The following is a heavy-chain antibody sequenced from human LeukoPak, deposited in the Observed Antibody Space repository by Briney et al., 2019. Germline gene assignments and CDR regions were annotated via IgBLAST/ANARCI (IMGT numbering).Heavy chain of an antibody. Sequence: GGSLRLSCAASGFTVNNNYMNWVRQAPGKGLEWVSGIYGDGSTYYADSVKGRFTISRDSSKNTLYLQMNSLRAENTAVYYCAIGSYCSGGSCYPLFDYWGRGTLVTVSS. J-gene: IGHJ4*02. CDR1: GFTVNNNY. CDR2: IYGDGST. D-gene: IGHD2-15*01. V-gene: IGHV3-53*01. CDR3: AIGSYCSGGSCYPLFDY.